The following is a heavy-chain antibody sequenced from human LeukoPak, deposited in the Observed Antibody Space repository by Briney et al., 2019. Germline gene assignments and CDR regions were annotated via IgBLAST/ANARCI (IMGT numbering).Heavy chain of an antibody. V-gene: IGHV3-48*01. CDR3: ARRGDAWQILYSFDV. CDR1: GFTFSSFS. J-gene: IGHJ3*01. Sequence: GGSLRLSCAASGFTFSSFSMNWVRQAPGKGLEWVSYISSSSSIIYYADSVKGRFTISRDNAKNSLYLQMNSLRAEDTAVYYCARRGDAWQILYSFDVWGQGTAVIVSS. D-gene: IGHD2-15*01. CDR2: ISSSSSII.